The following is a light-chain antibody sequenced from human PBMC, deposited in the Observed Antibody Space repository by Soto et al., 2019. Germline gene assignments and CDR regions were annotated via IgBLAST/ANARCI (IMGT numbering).Light chain of an antibody. Sequence: EIVMTQSPATLSVSPGERATLSCRASQSVSSNLAWYQQKPGQAPRLLIYGASTRATGIPARFRGSGSGTEFTLTISSLQSEDFAVYYCQQYNNWPPAFALTFGGGTKVEIK. CDR2: GAS. V-gene: IGKV3-15*01. J-gene: IGKJ4*01. CDR1: QSVSSN. CDR3: QQYNNWPPAFALT.